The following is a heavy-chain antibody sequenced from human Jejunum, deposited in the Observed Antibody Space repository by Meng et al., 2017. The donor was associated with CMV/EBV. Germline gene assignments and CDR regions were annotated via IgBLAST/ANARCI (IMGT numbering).Heavy chain of an antibody. CDR2: IRYDGSDD. CDR3: AKDFLSGSLGELWDY. V-gene: IGHV3-30*02. D-gene: IGHD3-10*01. Sequence: RVDSWGGLVQPGGSLRLSCGALGFPVSGPYMTWVRQSPGKGLEWVSFIRYDGSDDAYADSVKGRFAISRDNSKNALFLQMDSLRAEDTAMYYCAKDFLSGSLGELWDYWGQGTLVTVSS. J-gene: IGHJ4*02. CDR1: GFPVSGPY.